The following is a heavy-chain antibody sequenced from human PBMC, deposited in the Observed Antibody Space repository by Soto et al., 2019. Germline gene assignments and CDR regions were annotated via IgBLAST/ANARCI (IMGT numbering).Heavy chain of an antibody. CDR1: GDSVSRNSAG. CDR2: TYYRSNWFF. D-gene: IGHD5-18*01. V-gene: IGHV6-1*01. Sequence: PSQTLSLTCAISGDSVSRNSAGWNWIRQSPSRGLEWLGRTYYRSNWFFDYAPSVKSRITIKADTSKNQFSLQLDSLTPEDTAVYYCARDPEVRRGHSYGRYFDSWGQGTLVTVSS. CDR3: ARDPEVRRGHSYGRYFDS. J-gene: IGHJ4*02.